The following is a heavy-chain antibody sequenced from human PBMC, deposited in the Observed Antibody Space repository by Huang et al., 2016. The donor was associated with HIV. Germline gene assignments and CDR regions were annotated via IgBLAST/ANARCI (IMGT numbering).Heavy chain of an antibody. CDR1: IGSISGHY. CDR3: ARDHLQGDYYYGMDV. V-gene: IGHV4-4*07. CDR2: IYASGNS. J-gene: IGHJ6*02. Sequence: QEQLQESGPGLVKPSETLSLTCSVSIGSISGHYWSWIRQPAGKGLEWIGRIYASGNSDYNPSLRSRVIMSIDKSKNQFSLKRSSVTAADTAVYYCARDHLQGDYYYGMDVWGQGTTVTVSS. D-gene: IGHD4-4*01.